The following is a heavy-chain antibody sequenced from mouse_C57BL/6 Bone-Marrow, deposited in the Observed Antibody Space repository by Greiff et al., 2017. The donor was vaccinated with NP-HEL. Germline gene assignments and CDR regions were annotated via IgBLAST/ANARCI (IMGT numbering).Heavy chain of an antibody. J-gene: IGHJ1*03. D-gene: IGHD1-1*01. CDR2: IYPGDGDT. CDR3: ARSPLYYGSSYCYWYFDV. CDR1: GYAFSSSW. Sequence: VQLQQSGPELVKPGASVKISCKASGYAFSSSWMNWVKQRPGKGLEWIGRIYPGDGDTNYHGKFQGKATLTEDKSYSTAYMQLSSLTSEDSAVYFCARSPLYYGSSYCYWYFDVWGTGTTVTVSS. V-gene: IGHV1-82*01.